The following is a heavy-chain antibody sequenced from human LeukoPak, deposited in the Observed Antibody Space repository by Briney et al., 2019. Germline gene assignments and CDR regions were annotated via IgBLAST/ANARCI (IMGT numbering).Heavy chain of an antibody. J-gene: IGHJ4*02. CDR3: AKASVTAGYGPFDY. D-gene: IGHD2-21*02. Sequence: ASVKVSCKASGYTFTGYYMHWVRQAPGQGLEWMGWINPNSGGTNYAQKFQGRVTMTRDTSISTAYMELSRLRSDDTAVYYCAKASVTAGYGPFDYWGQGTLVTVSS. CDR1: GYTFTGYY. V-gene: IGHV1-2*02. CDR2: INPNSGGT.